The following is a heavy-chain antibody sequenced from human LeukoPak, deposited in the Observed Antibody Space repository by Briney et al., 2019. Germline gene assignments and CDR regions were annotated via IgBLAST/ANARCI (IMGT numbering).Heavy chain of an antibody. V-gene: IGHV6-1*01. CDR2: TYDKSNWHN. D-gene: IGHD5-24*01. Sequence: SQTLSLTCALSGDSVSTNSGDWNWIRQSPWRGLEWLGRTYDKSNWHNDYAVSVKSRITINPDTSKNQFSLQLNSVTPEDTAVYYCARGWLQSGFDYWGQGTLVTVSS. CDR3: ARGWLQSGFDY. J-gene: IGHJ4*02. CDR1: GDSVSTNSGD.